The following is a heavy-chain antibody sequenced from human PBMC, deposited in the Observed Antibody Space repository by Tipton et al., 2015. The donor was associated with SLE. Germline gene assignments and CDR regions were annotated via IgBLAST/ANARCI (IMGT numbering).Heavy chain of an antibody. CDR1: GYTFTYNH. D-gene: IGHD2-21*01. CDR2: INPTDDST. CDR3: ARDLVRMTGLSS. V-gene: IGHV1-46*01. J-gene: IGHJ5*02. Sequence: QLVQSGPEVKKPGASVKVSCKASGYTFTYNHMHWVRQAPGQGLEWMGTINPTDDSTIYAQNFQGRITMARDTSTSSLYMELSSLKFEDTAVYYCARDLVRMTGLSSWGLGTLVTVSS.